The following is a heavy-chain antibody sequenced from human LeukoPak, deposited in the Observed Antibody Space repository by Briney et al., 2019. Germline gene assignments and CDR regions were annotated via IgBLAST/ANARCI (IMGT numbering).Heavy chain of an antibody. Sequence: SETLSLTCTVSGYSISSGFYWGWIRQPPGKGLEWIGSIHHSANTYYNPSLKSRVTISVDTSNNQFSLKLTSVTAADTAVYYCARGPIGAVAGPLRFDPWGRGTLVTVSS. CDR3: ARGPIGAVAGPLRFDP. CDR2: IHHSANT. D-gene: IGHD6-19*01. CDR1: GYSISSGFY. J-gene: IGHJ5*02. V-gene: IGHV4-38-2*02.